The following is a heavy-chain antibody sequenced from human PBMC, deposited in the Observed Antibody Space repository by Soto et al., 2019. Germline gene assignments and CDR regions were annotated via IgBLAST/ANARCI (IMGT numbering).Heavy chain of an antibody. J-gene: IGHJ3*02. V-gene: IGHV2-70*01. CDR3: ARTVGERNRNGDAFDT. CDR1: GFSLSTSGMC. CDR2: IDWDDDK. D-gene: IGHD3-10*01. Sequence: SGPTLVNPPQTLTLTCTFSGFSLSTSGMCVSWIRQPPGKALEWLALIDWDDDKYYSTSLKTRLTISKDTSKNQVVLTMTNMDPVDTATYYCARTVGERNRNGDAFDTWGQGTMFTVSS.